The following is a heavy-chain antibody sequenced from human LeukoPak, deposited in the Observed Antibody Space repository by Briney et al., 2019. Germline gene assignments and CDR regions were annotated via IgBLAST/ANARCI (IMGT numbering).Heavy chain of an antibody. CDR3: AKVSGYSYGFDY. V-gene: IGHV3-30*18. CDR2: ISYDGSNK. D-gene: IGHD5-18*01. J-gene: IGHJ4*02. CDR1: GFTFSSYG. Sequence: GGSLRLSCAASGFTFSSYGMHWVRQAPGKGLEWVAVISYDGSNKYYADSVKGRFTISRDNSKNTLYLQINSLRAEDTAVYYCAKVSGYSYGFDYWGQGALVTVSS.